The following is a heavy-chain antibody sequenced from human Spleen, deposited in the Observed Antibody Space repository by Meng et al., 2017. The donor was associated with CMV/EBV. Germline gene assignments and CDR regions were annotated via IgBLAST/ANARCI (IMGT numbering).Heavy chain of an antibody. Sequence: VYGGSFSGYYWSWIRQPPGKGLEWIGEINHSGSTNYNPSLKSRVTISVDASKNQFSLKLSSVTAADTAVYYCARGIPAARSSWYFDLWGRGTLVTVSS. J-gene: IGHJ2*01. CDR2: INHSGST. CDR3: ARGIPAARSSWYFDL. CDR1: GGSFSGYY. D-gene: IGHD2-2*01. V-gene: IGHV4-34*01.